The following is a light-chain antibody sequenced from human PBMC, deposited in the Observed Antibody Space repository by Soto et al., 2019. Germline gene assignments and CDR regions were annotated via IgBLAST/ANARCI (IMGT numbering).Light chain of an antibody. Sequence: QSALTQPASVSGSPGQSITISCTGTSSDVGNYNHVSWYQHHPGKAPKLMICDVTNRPSGVSNRFSGSKSGNTASLTISGLQAEDEAEYYCNSYCLSYGSIETSATVVFGGGTKLTVL. J-gene: IGLJ2*01. CDR3: NSYCLSYGSIETSATVV. CDR1: SSDVGNYNH. V-gene: IGLV2-14*01. CDR2: DVT.